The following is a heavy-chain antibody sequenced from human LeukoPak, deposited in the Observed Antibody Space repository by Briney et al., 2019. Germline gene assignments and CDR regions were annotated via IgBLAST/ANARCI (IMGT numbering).Heavy chain of an antibody. J-gene: IGHJ4*02. CDR3: ARDQALYFSYGDY. CDR1: GFTFSNYG. Sequence: PGGSLRLSCAASGFTFSNYGMHWVRQAPAKGLEWLAAIFYDGSNKYYADTVKGRFTISRDNSKNTLYLQVNSLRAEDTAVYYCARDQALYFSYGDYWGQGTLVTVSS. V-gene: IGHV3-33*01. D-gene: IGHD2/OR15-2a*01. CDR2: IFYDGSNK.